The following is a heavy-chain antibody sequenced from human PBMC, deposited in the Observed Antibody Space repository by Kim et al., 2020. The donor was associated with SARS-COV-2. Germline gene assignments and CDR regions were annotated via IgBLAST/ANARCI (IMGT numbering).Heavy chain of an antibody. CDR1: GFTFSSYG. CDR2: ISYDGSNK. J-gene: IGHJ4*02. CDR3: AKGGHGDYALDY. D-gene: IGHD4-17*01. V-gene: IGHV3-30*18. Sequence: GGSLRLSCAASGFTFSSYGMHWVRQAPGKGLEWVAVISYDGSNKYYADSVKGRFTISRDNSKNTLYLQMNSLRAEDTAVYYCAKGGHGDYALDYWGQGTLVTVSS.